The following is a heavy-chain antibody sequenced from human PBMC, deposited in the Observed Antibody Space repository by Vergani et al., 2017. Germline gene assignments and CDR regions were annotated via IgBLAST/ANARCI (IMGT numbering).Heavy chain of an antibody. CDR2: ISGSGGST. CDR3: AKGSLSTTVASPDY. Sequence: VQLLESGGGLVQPGGSPRLSCAASGFTFSSYAMSWVRQAPGKGLEWVSAISGSGGSTYYADSVKGRFTISRDNAKNSLYLQMNSLRAEDTALYYCAKGSLSTTVASPDYWGQGTLVTVSS. J-gene: IGHJ4*02. D-gene: IGHD4-23*01. CDR1: GFTFSSYA. V-gene: IGHV3-23*01.